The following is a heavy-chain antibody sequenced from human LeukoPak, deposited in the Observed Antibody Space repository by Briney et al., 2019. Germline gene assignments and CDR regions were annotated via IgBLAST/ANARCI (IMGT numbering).Heavy chain of an antibody. V-gene: IGHV3-11*04. D-gene: IGHD4-17*01. Sequence: GGSLRPSCAASGFTFRDYYMSWIRQAPGKGLEWISYISSSAGTIHYVDSVKGRFTISRDNAKNSLYLQMDSLRVEDTAVYYCATSVTRRRLDWFIDLWGRGALVSVSS. CDR3: ATSVTRRRLDWFIDL. CDR1: GFTFRDYY. J-gene: IGHJ2*01. CDR2: ISSSAGTI.